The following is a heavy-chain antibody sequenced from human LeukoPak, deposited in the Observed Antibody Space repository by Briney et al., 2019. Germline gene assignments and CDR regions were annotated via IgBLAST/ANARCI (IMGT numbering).Heavy chain of an antibody. V-gene: IGHV4-59*08. J-gene: IGHJ4*02. CDR1: GGSISSYY. CDR2: IYYSGST. CDR3: ARHADSGFGELAFDY. D-gene: IGHD3-10*01. Sequence: SETLSLTCTVSGGSISSYYWSWIRQPPGKGLEWIGYIYYSGSTNYNPSLKSRVTISVDTSKNQVSLKLTSVTAADTAVYYCARHADSGFGELAFDYWGQGTLVTVSS.